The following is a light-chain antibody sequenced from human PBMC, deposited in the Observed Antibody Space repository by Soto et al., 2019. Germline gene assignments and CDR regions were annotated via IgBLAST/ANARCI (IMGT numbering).Light chain of an antibody. CDR2: YDR. V-gene: IGLV3-21*04. J-gene: IGLJ1*01. CDR3: QVWDSSSDHRGV. Sequence: SYELTQPPSVSVAPGKTARITCGGNNIGSKSVHWYQQKPGQAPVLVIYYDRDRPSGIPERFSGSNSGNTATLTISRVEAGDEADYYCQVWDSSSDHRGVFGTGTKLTVL. CDR1: NIGSKS.